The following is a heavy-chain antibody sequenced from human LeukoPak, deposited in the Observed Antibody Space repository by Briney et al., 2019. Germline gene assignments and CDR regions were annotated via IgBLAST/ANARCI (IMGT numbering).Heavy chain of an antibody. J-gene: IGHJ4*02. V-gene: IGHV1-69*13. Sequence: SLKVSCKASGGTFSSYAISWVRQAPGQGLEWMGGIIPIFGTANYSQKFQGRVTITADESTSTAYMELSSLRSEDTAVYYCARYGKYYFDYWGQGTLVTVSS. D-gene: IGHD1-1*01. CDR1: GGTFSSYA. CDR2: IIPIFGTA. CDR3: ARYGKYYFDY.